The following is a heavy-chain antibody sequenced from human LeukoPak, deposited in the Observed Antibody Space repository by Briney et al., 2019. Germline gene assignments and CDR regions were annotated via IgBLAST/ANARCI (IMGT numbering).Heavy chain of an antibody. D-gene: IGHD6-13*01. CDR2: IYHSGST. J-gene: IGHJ5*02. CDR1: GGSISSSNW. V-gene: IGHV4-4*02. CDR3: AGAGIAAAQTPGNWFDP. Sequence: SETLSLTCAVSGGSISSSNWWSWVRQPPGKGLEWIGEIYHSGSTNYNPSLKSRVTISVDKSKNQFSLKLSSVTAADTVVYYCAGAGIAAAQTPGNWFDPWGQGTLVTVSS.